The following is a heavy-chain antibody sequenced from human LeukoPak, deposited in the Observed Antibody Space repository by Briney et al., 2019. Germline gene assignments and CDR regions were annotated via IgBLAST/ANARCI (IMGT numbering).Heavy chain of an antibody. V-gene: IGHV1-69*06. CDR3: ARDRGAYCGGDCYSNWFDP. J-gene: IGHJ5*02. D-gene: IGHD2-21*02. Sequence: RASVKVSCKASGGTFSSYAISWVRQAPGQGLEWMGGIIPIFGTANYAQKFQGRVTITADKSTSTAYMELSSLRSEDTAVYYCARDRGAYCGGDCYSNWFDPWGQGTLVTVSS. CDR1: GGTFSSYA. CDR2: IIPIFGTA.